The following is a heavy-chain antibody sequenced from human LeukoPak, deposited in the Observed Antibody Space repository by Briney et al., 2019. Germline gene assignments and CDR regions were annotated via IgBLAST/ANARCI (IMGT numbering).Heavy chain of an antibody. Sequence: GASVKASCKASGYTFTSYGISWVRQAPGQGLEWMGWISAYNGNTNYAQKLQGRVTMTTDTSTSTAYMELRSLRSDDTAVYYCARDEYYYDSSGYHPQNWFDPWGQGTLVTVSS. J-gene: IGHJ5*02. CDR2: ISAYNGNT. D-gene: IGHD3-22*01. V-gene: IGHV1-18*01. CDR3: ARDEYYYDSSGYHPQNWFDP. CDR1: GYTFTSYG.